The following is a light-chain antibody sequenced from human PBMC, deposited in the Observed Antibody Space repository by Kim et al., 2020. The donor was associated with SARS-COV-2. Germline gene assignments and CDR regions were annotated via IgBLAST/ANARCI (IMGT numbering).Light chain of an antibody. CDR3: QHYDSLSDT. Sequence: DIQMTQSPSSLSASVGDRVTITCQASQDISNNLMWYQQKPGKAPKLLIYDASTLQTGVPSRFSGSGFGTDFTFTVSSLQPEDIATYFCQHYDSLSDTFAQGTRREI. J-gene: IGKJ2*01. V-gene: IGKV1-33*01. CDR1: QDISNN. CDR2: DAS.